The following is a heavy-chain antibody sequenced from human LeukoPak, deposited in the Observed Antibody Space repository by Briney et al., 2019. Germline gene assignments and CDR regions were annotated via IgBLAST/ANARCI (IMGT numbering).Heavy chain of an antibody. D-gene: IGHD1-14*01. J-gene: IGHJ4*02. CDR1: GGSISSSSYY. V-gene: IGHV4-61*05. CDR3: ARARAETYFDY. CDR2: IYYSGST. Sequence: SETLSLTCTVSGGSISSSSYYWGWIRQPPGKGLEWIGYIYYSGSTNYNPSLKSRVTISVDTSKNQFSLKLSSVTAADTAVYYCARARAETYFDYWGQGTLVTVSS.